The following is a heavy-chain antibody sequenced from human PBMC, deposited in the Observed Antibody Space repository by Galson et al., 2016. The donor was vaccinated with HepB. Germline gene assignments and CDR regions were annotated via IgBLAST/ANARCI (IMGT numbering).Heavy chain of an antibody. CDR2: IYYSGNT. CDR3: ARVDWNYFGPFHI. D-gene: IGHD1-7*01. J-gene: IGHJ3*02. CDR1: GGSIISGDYW. V-gene: IGHV4-39*01. Sequence: ETLSLTCTVSGGSIISGDYWWDWIRQPPGKGLEWIATIYYSGNTYYNPTLKSRVSISVDSSKNQFPLKMTSVTAADTTLYYCARVDWNYFGPFHIWGQGTMVTVSS.